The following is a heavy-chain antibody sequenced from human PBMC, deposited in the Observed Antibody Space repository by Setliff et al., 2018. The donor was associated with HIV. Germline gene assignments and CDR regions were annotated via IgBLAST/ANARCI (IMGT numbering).Heavy chain of an antibody. CDR2: ISSDSSHI. CDR3: ARFETVAVSGTDY. Sequence: GGSLRLSCAASGFTFDDYGMSWVRQAPGKGLEWVSGISSDSSHILDADSVKGRFTISRDNTRNSLYLQMSSLRAEDTAVYFCARFETVAVSGTDYWGPGTLVTVSS. D-gene: IGHD6-19*01. V-gene: IGHV3-20*04. CDR1: GFTFDDYG. J-gene: IGHJ4*02.